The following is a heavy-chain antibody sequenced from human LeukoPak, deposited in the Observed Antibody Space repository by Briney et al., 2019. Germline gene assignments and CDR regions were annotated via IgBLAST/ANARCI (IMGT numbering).Heavy chain of an antibody. J-gene: IGHJ4*02. V-gene: IGHV4-38-2*02. Sequence: SETLSLTCTVSGYSISSGYYWGWIRQPPGKGLEWIGSIYHSGSTYYNPSLKSRVTISVDTSKNQFSLKLSSVTAADTAVYYCARGYYYVSGSYSFFDYWGQGTLVTVSS. CDR3: ARGYYYVSGSYSFFDY. D-gene: IGHD3-10*01. CDR1: GYSISSGYY. CDR2: IYHSGST.